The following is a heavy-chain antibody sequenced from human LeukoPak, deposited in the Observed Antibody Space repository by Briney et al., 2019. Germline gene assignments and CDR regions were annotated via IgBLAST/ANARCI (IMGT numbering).Heavy chain of an antibody. CDR2: INPNSGGT. CDR1: GYTFTGYY. D-gene: IGHD3-22*01. CDR3: ARDPYDSSGNDY. Sequence: ASVKVSCKASGYTFTGYYMHWVRQAPGQGLEWMGWINPNSGGTNYAQKFQGRVTMTRDTSISTAYMELSRLRSDDTAVYYCARDPYDSSGNDYWGQGTLVTVSS. V-gene: IGHV1-2*02. J-gene: IGHJ4*02.